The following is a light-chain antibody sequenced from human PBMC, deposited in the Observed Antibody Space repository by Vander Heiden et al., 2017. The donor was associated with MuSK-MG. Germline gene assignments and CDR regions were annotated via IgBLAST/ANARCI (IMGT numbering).Light chain of an antibody. CDR2: DVN. CDR1: SIDVGSYNY. Sequence: QSALTQSASVSRSPGQPITISCTGTSIDVGSYNYVSWYQQYPGEVPKLIIYDVNIRPSGVSNRFSGSKSGNTAYLTIFGLQAEDEADYYCFSYTGRSSMWVFGGRTKL. J-gene: IGLJ3*02. V-gene: IGLV2-14*03. CDR3: FSYTGRSSMWV.